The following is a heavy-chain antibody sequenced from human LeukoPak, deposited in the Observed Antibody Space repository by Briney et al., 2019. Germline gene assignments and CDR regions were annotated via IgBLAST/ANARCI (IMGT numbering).Heavy chain of an antibody. V-gene: IGHV3-15*01. D-gene: IGHD3-10*01. CDR1: GFTFSNAW. CDR3: ARQGRSYGSGSGAFDI. CDR2: IKRKTDGGTS. J-gene: IGHJ3*02. Sequence: GGSLRLSCAASGFTFSNAWMSWVRQAPGKGLEWVGRIKRKTDGGTSDYAAPVKGRFTISRDDSKNTLYLQMNGLKTEDTAVYYCARQGRSYGSGSGAFDIWGQGTMVTVSS.